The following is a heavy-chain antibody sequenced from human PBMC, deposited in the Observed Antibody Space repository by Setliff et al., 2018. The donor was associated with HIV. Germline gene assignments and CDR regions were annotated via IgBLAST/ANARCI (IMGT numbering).Heavy chain of an antibody. CDR1: GGSISSYY. CDR2: IYRSGST. D-gene: IGHD5-12*01. V-gene: IGHV4-59*12. CDR3: VREYSGVYPDFSFYIDV. Sequence: SETLSLTCTVSGGSISSYYWSWIRQPPGKGLEWIGEIYRSGSTKYNPFLKSRVTISVDKSKNQFCLKLRSVTAADMAVYYCVREYSGVYPDFSFYIDVWGKGTTVTVSS. J-gene: IGHJ6*03.